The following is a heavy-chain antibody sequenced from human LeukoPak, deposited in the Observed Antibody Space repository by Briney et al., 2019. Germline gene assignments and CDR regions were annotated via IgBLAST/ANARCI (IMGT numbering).Heavy chain of an antibody. V-gene: IGHV4-59*01. CDR1: GGSISSYY. D-gene: IGHD6-19*01. Sequence: SETLSLTCTVSGGSISSYYWSWIRQPPGKGLEWIGYIYYSGSTNYNPSLKSRVTISVDTSKNQFSLKLSSVTAVDTAMYYCARDEGGIAVAGSFDYWGQGTLVTVSS. CDR2: IYYSGST. CDR3: ARDEGGIAVAGSFDY. J-gene: IGHJ4*02.